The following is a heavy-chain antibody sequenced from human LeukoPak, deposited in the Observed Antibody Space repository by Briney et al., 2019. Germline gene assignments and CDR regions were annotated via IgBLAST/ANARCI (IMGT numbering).Heavy chain of an antibody. V-gene: IGHV4-34*01. D-gene: IGHD6-13*01. CDR1: GGSFSGYY. CDR3: ARGDYSSICY. J-gene: IGHJ4*02. CDR2: INHSGST. Sequence: SETLSLTCAVYGGSFSGYYWSWIRQPPGKGLEWIGEINHSGSTNYNPSLKSRVTISEDTSKNQFSLKLSSVTAADTAVYYCARGDYSSICYWGQATLVTVSS.